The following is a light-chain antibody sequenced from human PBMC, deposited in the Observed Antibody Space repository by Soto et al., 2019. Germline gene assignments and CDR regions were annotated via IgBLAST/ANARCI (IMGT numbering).Light chain of an antibody. CDR1: QSISSY. Sequence: DIQMTQSPSSLSASVGDRVTITCRASQSISSYLNWYQQKPGKAPKLLIYAASSLQSGVPSRFSGSGSGTDFTLTISSLQPEYFATYYCQQRETFGQGTKLEIK. CDR3: QQRET. J-gene: IGKJ2*01. CDR2: AAS. V-gene: IGKV1-39*01.